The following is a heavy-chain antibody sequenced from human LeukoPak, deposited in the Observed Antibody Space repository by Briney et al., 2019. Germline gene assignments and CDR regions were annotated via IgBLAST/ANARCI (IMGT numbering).Heavy chain of an antibody. D-gene: IGHD3-22*01. CDR3: AKTVYDSSGYIDY. V-gene: IGHV3-30*18. CDR1: GFTFSIYG. CDR2: ISYDGSNK. Sequence: PGGSLRLSCAASGFTFSIYGMHWVRQAPGKGLEWVAVISYDGSNKYYADSVKGRFTISRDNSKNTLYLQMNSLRAEDTAVYYCAKTVYDSSGYIDYWGQGTLVTVSS. J-gene: IGHJ4*02.